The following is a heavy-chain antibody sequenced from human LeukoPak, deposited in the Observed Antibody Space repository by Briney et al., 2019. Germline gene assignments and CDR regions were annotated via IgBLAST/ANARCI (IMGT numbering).Heavy chain of an antibody. J-gene: IGHJ6*02. D-gene: IGHD5-12*01. CDR1: GGTFISYA. CDR3: AREKTGYSGLYYYGMDV. V-gene: IGHV1-69*13. CDR2: IIPIFGTA. Sequence: SVKVSCKASGGTFISYAISWVRQAPGQGLEWMGGIIPIFGTANYAQKFRGRVTITADESTSTAYMELSSLRSEDTAVYYCAREKTGYSGLYYYGMDVWGQGTTVTVSS.